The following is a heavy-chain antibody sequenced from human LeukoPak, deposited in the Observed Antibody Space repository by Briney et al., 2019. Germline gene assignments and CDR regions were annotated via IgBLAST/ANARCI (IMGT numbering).Heavy chain of an antibody. Sequence: ASVKVSCKASEYTFTGYYLHWVRQAPGQGLEWMGWINPHSGGTNYAQKFQGRVTMTRDTSISTAYMELSTLRSDDTAVYYCARDGSGSYYRGPYFDYWGQGTLVTVSS. V-gene: IGHV1-2*02. CDR1: EYTFTGYY. J-gene: IGHJ4*02. D-gene: IGHD3-10*01. CDR3: ARDGSGSYYRGPYFDY. CDR2: INPHSGGT.